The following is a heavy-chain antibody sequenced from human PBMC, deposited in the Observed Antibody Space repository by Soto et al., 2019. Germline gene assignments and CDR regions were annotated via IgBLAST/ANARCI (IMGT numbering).Heavy chain of an antibody. Sequence: SETLPLTFTVSGSSISSGGYYWSWIRQHPGKGLEWIGYIYYSGSTYYNPSLKSRVTISVDTSKNQFSLKLSSVTAADTAVYYCAHERGGVYYSSGYHPWGQGTLVTVSS. CDR1: GSSISSGGYY. CDR2: IYYSGST. V-gene: IGHV4-31*03. CDR3: AHERGGVYYSSGYHP. J-gene: IGHJ5*02. D-gene: IGHD3-22*01.